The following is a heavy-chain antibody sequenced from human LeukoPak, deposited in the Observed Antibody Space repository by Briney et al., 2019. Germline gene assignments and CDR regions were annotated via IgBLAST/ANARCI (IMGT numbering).Heavy chain of an antibody. V-gene: IGHV3-53*01. D-gene: IGHD7-27*01. Sequence: GGSLRLSCAASGFTFSTYWMLWFRQAPGKGLEWVSVIYSGGYTYYADSVKGRFTISRDNSKNTLYLQMNSLRAEDTAVYYCARVTGDRVFDYWGQGTLVTVSS. J-gene: IGHJ4*02. CDR2: IYSGGYT. CDR1: GFTFSTYW. CDR3: ARVTGDRVFDY.